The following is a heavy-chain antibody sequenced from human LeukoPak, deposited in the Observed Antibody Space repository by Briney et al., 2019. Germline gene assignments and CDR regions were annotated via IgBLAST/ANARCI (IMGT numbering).Heavy chain of an antibody. CDR1: GGSFSGYY. Sequence: SETLSLTCAVYGGSFSGYYWNWIRQPPVKGLEWIGEINHSGSTNYNPSLKSRVTISVDTSKNQFSLKLSSVTAADTAVYYCAREKWYSSSLVRRYFDYWGQGTLVTVSS. CDR2: INHSGST. CDR3: AREKWYSSSLVRRYFDY. J-gene: IGHJ4*02. V-gene: IGHV4-34*01. D-gene: IGHD6-6*01.